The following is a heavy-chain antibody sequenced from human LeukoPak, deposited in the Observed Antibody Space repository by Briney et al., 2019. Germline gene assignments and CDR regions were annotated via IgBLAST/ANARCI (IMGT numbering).Heavy chain of an antibody. Sequence: PGGSLRLSCAASGFTFDDYAMHWVRQAPGKGLEWVSGISWNSGSIGYADSVKGRFTISRDNAKNSLYLQMNSLRAEDTALYYCAKSHYYGSGSYEIPGDYFDYWGQGTLVTVSS. V-gene: IGHV3-9*01. CDR1: GFTFDDYA. D-gene: IGHD3-10*01. J-gene: IGHJ4*02. CDR2: ISWNSGSI. CDR3: AKSHYYGSGSYEIPGDYFDY.